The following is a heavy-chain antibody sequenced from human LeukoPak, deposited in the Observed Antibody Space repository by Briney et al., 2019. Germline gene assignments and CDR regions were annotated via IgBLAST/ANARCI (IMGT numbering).Heavy chain of an antibody. D-gene: IGHD4-17*01. CDR1: GYTFTSYA. Sequence: SVKVSCKASGYTFTSYAISWVRQAPGQGLEWMGGIIPIFGTANYAQKFQGRVTITADKSTSTAYMELSSLRSEDTAVYYCARSSVYGDSPGYWGQGTLVTVSS. CDR3: ARSSVYGDSPGY. V-gene: IGHV1-69*06. CDR2: IIPIFGTA. J-gene: IGHJ4*02.